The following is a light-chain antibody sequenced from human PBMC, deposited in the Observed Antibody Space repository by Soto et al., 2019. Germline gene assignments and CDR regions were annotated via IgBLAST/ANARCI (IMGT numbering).Light chain of an antibody. Sequence: QAVVTQEPSLTVSPGGTVTLTCGSSTGPVTSGQYPYWFQQKPGQAPRTLIYDTTNRHSWTPARLSGSLLGGKAALTLSGAQPEDEAVFYCLLSFGGARVFGGGTKLTVL. CDR3: LLSFGGARV. J-gene: IGLJ3*02. CDR2: DTT. V-gene: IGLV7-46*01. CDR1: TGPVTSGQY.